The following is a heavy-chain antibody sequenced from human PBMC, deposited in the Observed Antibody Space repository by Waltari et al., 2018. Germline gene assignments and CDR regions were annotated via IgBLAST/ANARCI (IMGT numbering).Heavy chain of an antibody. Sequence: QVQLVQSGGEMKEPGASVKVSCKASGYTFTSRGIHWVRQAPGQGLEWMGGINTQNGSTNYAQNLQGRVAMTADTSTTTAYMELRSLKSDDTAIYYCARTCISAACYMIYWGQGTLVTVSA. CDR2: INTQNGST. CDR1: GYTFTSRG. J-gene: IGHJ4*02. V-gene: IGHV1-18*01. D-gene: IGHD2-2*02. CDR3: ARTCISAACYMIY.